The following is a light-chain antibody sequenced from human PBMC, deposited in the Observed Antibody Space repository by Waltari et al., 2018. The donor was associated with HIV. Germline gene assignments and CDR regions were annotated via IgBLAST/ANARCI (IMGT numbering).Light chain of an antibody. J-gene: IGLJ1*01. V-gene: IGLV1-51*01. Sequence: QSILTQPPSVSAAPGQRVTISCSGSSSHIGNTYVSLYQPFPGTAPKLLIYENNKRPSGIPDRFSGSKSGTSATLGITGLQTGDEADYYCGTWDSRLSAFVLGTGTSVTVL. CDR1: SSHIGNTY. CDR2: ENN. CDR3: GTWDSRLSAFV.